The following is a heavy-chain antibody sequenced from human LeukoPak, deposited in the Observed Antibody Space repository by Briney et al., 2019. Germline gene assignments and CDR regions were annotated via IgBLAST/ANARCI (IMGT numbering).Heavy chain of an antibody. Sequence: ASVKVSCKVSGYTLTELSMHWVRQAPGKGLEWMGGFDPEDGETIYAQKFQGRVTMTEDTSTSTAYMELRSLRSDDTAVYYCARDMGSGWGLDYWGQGTLVTVSS. D-gene: IGHD6-19*01. J-gene: IGHJ4*02. V-gene: IGHV1-24*01. CDR3: ARDMGSGWGLDY. CDR1: GYTLTELS. CDR2: FDPEDGET.